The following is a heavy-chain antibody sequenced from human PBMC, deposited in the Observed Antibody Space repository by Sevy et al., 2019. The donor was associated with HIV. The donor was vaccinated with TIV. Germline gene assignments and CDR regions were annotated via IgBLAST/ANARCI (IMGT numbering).Heavy chain of an antibody. CDR1: GGTFSSYA. V-gene: IGHV1-69*06. CDR3: ARGVGLLRDRSYYYYMDV. CDR2: IIPIFGTA. D-gene: IGHD1-7*01. J-gene: IGHJ6*03. Sequence: ASVKVSCKASGGTFSSYAISGVRQAPGQGLEWMGGIIPIFGTANYAQKFQGRDTITEEKATSKAYMELSSLRSEDTAVYYCARGVGLLRDRSYYYYMDVWGKGTTVTVSS.